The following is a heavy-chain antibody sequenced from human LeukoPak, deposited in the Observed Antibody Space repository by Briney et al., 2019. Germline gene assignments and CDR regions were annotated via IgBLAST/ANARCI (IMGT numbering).Heavy chain of an antibody. CDR3: ARGGNYFSA. Sequence: PGGSLRLSCAASHFTFTHYSMHWVRRAPGQGLEWVAAMSNNGANRHYAVSVKGRFTISRDNSNNTLYLQLSSLRVEDTAEYFCARGGNYFSAWGQGTQVTVSS. J-gene: IGHJ5*02. V-gene: IGHV3-30-3*01. D-gene: IGHD5-24*01. CDR2: MSNNGANR. CDR1: HFTFTHYS.